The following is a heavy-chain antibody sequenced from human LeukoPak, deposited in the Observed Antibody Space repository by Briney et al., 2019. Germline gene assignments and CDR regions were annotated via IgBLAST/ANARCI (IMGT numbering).Heavy chain of an antibody. Sequence: SETLSLTCTVSGGSINTYFWSWIRQPPGKGLEWIGYIFYSGSTNYNPSLKSRVTLSVDTSKNQFSLELSSVTAADTAVYYCARQRGYSSTAFDYWGQGTLVTVSS. CDR2: IFYSGST. J-gene: IGHJ4*02. D-gene: IGHD6-13*01. V-gene: IGHV4-59*08. CDR1: GGSINTYF. CDR3: ARQRGYSSTAFDY.